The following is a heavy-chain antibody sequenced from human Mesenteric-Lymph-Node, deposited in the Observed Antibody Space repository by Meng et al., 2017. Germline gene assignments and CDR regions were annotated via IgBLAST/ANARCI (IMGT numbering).Heavy chain of an antibody. CDR1: VGSMGSVNCY. CDR2: IHHSGSA. J-gene: IGHJ4*02. V-gene: IGHV4-30-4*01. CDR3: ASFDHIPKRNYFDY. D-gene: IGHD1-1*01. Sequence: VRLQRFGLVTGEPHPTLSLPCTVSVGSMGSVNCYWSWVRRRPGNGLEWIVYIHHSGSAYYNPSLKSLVSISVDTSKNQFSLNLNSMTAADTAVYYCASFDHIPKRNYFDYWGQGTLVTVSS.